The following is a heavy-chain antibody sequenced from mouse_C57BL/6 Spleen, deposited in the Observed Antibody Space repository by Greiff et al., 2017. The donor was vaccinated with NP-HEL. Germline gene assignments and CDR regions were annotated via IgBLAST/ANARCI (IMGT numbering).Heavy chain of an antibody. Sequence: QVTLKVCGPGILQSSQTLSLTCSFSGFSLSTSGMGVSWIRQPSGKGLEWLAHIYWDDDKRYNPSLKSRLTISKDTSRNQVFLKITSVDTADTATYYCARRAEDYGSSSWFAYWGQGTLVTVSA. CDR2: IYWDDDK. CDR3: ARRAEDYGSSSWFAY. D-gene: IGHD1-1*01. V-gene: IGHV8-12*01. J-gene: IGHJ3*01. CDR1: GFSLSTSGMG.